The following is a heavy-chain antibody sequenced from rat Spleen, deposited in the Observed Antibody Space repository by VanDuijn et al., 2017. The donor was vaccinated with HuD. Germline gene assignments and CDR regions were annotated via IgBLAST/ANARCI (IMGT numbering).Heavy chain of an antibody. CDR1: GFTFSDYY. V-gene: IGHV5-29*01. J-gene: IGHJ2*01. CDR3: ARHAIAASPFDY. Sequence: EVQLVESDGGLVQPGRSLKLSCAASGFTFSDYYMAWVRQAPTKGLEWVATISYDDSRTYYPDSVKGRFTISRDNAKSTLYLQMDSLRSEDTATYYCARHAIAASPFDYWGQGVMVTVSS. CDR2: ISYDDSRT. D-gene: IGHD1-2*01.